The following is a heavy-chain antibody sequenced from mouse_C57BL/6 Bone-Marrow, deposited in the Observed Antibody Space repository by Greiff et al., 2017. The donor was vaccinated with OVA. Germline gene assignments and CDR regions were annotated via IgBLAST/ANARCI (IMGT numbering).Heavy chain of an antibody. J-gene: IGHJ4*01. CDR1: GYTFTSYW. Sequence: QVHVKQPGAELVKPGASVKLSCKASGYTFTSYWMHWVKQRPGQGLEWIGRIHPSDSDTNYNQKFKGKATLTVDKSSSTAYMQLSSLTSEDSAVYYCAIWGYDVDYYAMDYWGQGTSVTVSS. CDR2: IHPSDSDT. V-gene: IGHV1-74*01. D-gene: IGHD2-2*01. CDR3: AIWGYDVDYYAMDY.